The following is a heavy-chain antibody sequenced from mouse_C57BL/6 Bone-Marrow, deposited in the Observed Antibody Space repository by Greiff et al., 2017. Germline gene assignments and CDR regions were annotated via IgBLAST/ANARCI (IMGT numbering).Heavy chain of an antibody. Sequence: VQLQQPGAELVKPGASVKLSCKASGYTFTSYWMHWVKQRPGQGLEWIGMIHPNSGSTNYNEKFKSKATLTVDKSSSTAYMQLSSLTSEDSAVYYCARPPTIVKGGFAYWGQGTLVTVSA. CDR3: ARPPTIVKGGFAY. CDR1: GYTFTSYW. J-gene: IGHJ3*01. V-gene: IGHV1-64*01. D-gene: IGHD2-5*01. CDR2: IHPNSGST.